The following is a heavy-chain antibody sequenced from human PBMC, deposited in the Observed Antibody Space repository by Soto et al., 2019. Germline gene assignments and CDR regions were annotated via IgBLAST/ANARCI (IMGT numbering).Heavy chain of an antibody. CDR2: ISYDGSNK. D-gene: IGHD2-15*01. CDR1: GFTFSSYA. J-gene: IGHJ4*02. CDR3: ARAELGYCSGDSCYPELDY. Sequence: VQLVESGGGVVQPGRSLRLCCAASGFTFSSYAMHWVRRAPGKGLEWVAVISYDGSNKYYADSVKGRFTISRDNSKNTLHLQMISLRAEDAAVYYCARAELGYCSGDSCYPELDYWGQGTLVTVSS. V-gene: IGHV3-30-3*01.